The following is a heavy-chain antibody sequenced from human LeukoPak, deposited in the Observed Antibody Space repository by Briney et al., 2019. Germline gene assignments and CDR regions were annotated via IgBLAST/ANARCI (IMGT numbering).Heavy chain of an antibody. J-gene: IGHJ4*02. CDR1: GYTFTTYD. V-gene: IGHV1-8*01. D-gene: IGHD2-15*01. CDR3: ARAGGYCGRISCPYYFDY. Sequence: ASVKVSCKASGYTFTTYDINWVRQATGQGLEWMGWMNPNSGNTGYAQKFQGRVTMTRNTSISTAYMELSSLRSEDTAVYYCARAGGYCGRISCPYYFDYWGQGSLVAVSS. CDR2: MNPNSGNT.